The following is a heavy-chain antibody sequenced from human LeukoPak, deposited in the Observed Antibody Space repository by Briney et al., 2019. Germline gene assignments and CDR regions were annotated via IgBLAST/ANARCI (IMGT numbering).Heavy chain of an antibody. V-gene: IGHV3-11*01. D-gene: IGHD3-22*01. J-gene: IGHJ4*02. CDR2: ISSSGSTI. CDR1: GFTFSDYY. CDR3: ASRLDSSGYYYGLNFDY. Sequence: GGSLRLSCAASGFTFSDYYMSWIRQAPGKGLEWVSYISSSGSTIYYADSVKGRFTISRDNAKNSLYLQMNSLRAEDTAVYYCASRLDSSGYYYGLNFDYWGQGTLVTVSS.